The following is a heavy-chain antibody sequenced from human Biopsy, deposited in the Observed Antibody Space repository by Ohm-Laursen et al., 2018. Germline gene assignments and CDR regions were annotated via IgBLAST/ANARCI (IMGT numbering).Heavy chain of an antibody. D-gene: IGHD1-7*01. CDR1: GFTFSSYY. CDR2: FNSDGSST. J-gene: IGHJ2*01. CDR3: ARGGGGNSRDWYFDL. Sequence: SLRLSYAASGFTFSSYYMHWVRQAPGKGLVWVSRFNSDGSSTSYADSVRGRFTISRDNANNTLYLQMNSLRAEDTAVYYCARGGGGNSRDWYFDLWGRGTLVTVSS. V-gene: IGHV3-74*01.